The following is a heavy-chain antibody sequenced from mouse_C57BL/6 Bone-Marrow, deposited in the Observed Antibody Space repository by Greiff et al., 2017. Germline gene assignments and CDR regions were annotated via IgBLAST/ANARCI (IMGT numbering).Heavy chain of an antibody. CDR2: IWGGGST. J-gene: IGHJ4*01. V-gene: IGHV2-9*01. CDR1: GFSLTSYG. CDR3: AKDGYYDYGGSWCAMGY. Sequence: VQLVESGPGLVAPSQSLSITCTVSGFSLTSYGVDWVRQPPGKGLEWLGVIWGGGSTNYNSALMSRLSISKDNSKSQVFLKMNSLQTEDTATYYCAKDGYYDYGGSWCAMGYWGQGTSVTVSS. D-gene: IGHD1-1*01.